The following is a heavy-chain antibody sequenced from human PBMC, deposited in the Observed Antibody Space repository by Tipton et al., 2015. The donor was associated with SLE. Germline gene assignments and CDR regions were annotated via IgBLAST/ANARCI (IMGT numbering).Heavy chain of an antibody. J-gene: IGHJ4*02. CDR3: ASKGGSGSYYPN. D-gene: IGHD3-10*01. CDR1: GGSISSDDYY. CDR2: MSYSGSA. Sequence: TLSLTCTVSGGSISSDDYYWTWIRQHPGKGLEWIGHMSYSGSAYYNPSLKSRITISVDTSKNHFSLKLSSVTAADTAVYYCASKGGSGSYYPNWGQGTLVTVSS. V-gene: IGHV4-31*03.